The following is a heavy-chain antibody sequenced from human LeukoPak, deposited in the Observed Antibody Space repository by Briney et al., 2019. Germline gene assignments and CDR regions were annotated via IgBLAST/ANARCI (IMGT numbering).Heavy chain of an antibody. V-gene: IGHV3-53*01. CDR2: IYSGGDT. CDR1: GSTVSNNY. CDR3: ARDTGLW. J-gene: IGHJ4*02. D-gene: IGHD2-21*01. Sequence: GGSLRLSCAVSGSTVSNNYMSWVRQAPGKGLEWVSHIYSGGDTYHADSVKGRFTISRDHSKNTVYLQMNNLRVEDTAVYYCARDTGLWWGQGTLVTVSS.